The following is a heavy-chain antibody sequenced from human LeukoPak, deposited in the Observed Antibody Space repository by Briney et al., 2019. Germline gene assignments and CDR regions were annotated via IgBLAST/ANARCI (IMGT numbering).Heavy chain of an antibody. CDR1: GGSISSSSYY. CDR2: IYYSGST. D-gene: IGHD5-24*01. J-gene: IGHJ4*02. Sequence: SETLSLTCTVSGGSISSSSYYWGWIRQPPGKGLEWIGSIYYSGSTYYNPSLKSRVTISVGTSKNQFSLKLSSVTAADTAVHYCARQTRRWLQLIYFDYWGQGTLVTVSS. V-gene: IGHV4-39*01. CDR3: ARQTRRWLQLIYFDY.